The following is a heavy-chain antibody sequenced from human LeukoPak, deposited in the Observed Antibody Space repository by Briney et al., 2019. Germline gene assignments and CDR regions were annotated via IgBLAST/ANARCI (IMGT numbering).Heavy chain of an antibody. Sequence: ASVKVSCKASGYTFTSYGISWVRQAPGPGLEWMGWISAYNGDTNYAQKLQGRVTMTTDTSTSTAYMELRSLRSDDTAVYFCARDRGDDTVSYFDYWGQGSLVTVSS. J-gene: IGHJ4*02. CDR1: GYTFTSYG. D-gene: IGHD3-22*01. CDR2: ISAYNGDT. CDR3: ARDRGDDTVSYFDY. V-gene: IGHV1-18*01.